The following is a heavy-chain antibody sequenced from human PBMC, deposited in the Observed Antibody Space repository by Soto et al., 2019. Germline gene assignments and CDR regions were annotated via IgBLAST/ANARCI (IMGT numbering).Heavy chain of an antibody. CDR1: GYSFTSYW. CDR2: IYPGDSDT. V-gene: IGHV5-51*01. Sequence: GESLKISCKGSGYSFTSYWIGWVRQMPGKGLEWMGIIYPGDSDTRYSQSFQGQGTISADKSNSTAYLQWSSLKAPDTAMYYCARRRGSGYYDAFDIWGQGTMVTVSS. D-gene: IGHD3-3*01. CDR3: ARRRGSGYYDAFDI. J-gene: IGHJ3*02.